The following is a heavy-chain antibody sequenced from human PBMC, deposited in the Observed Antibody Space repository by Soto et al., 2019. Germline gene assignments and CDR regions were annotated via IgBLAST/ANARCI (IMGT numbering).Heavy chain of an antibody. V-gene: IGHV4-59*08. D-gene: IGHD3-9*01. CDR2: IYYSGST. J-gene: IGHJ5*02. CDR1: GGSISSYY. CDR3: ARHESGRYFDWLFGWFDP. Sequence: SETLSLTCTVSGGSISSYYWSWIRQPPGKGLEWIGYIYYSGSTNYNPSLKSRVTISVDTSKNQFSLKLSSVTAADTAVYYCARHESGRYFDWLFGWFDPWGQGTLVTVSS.